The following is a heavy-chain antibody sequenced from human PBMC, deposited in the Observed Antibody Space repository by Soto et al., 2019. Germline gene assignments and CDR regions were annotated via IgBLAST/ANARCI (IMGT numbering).Heavy chain of an antibody. CDR1: GDTFTTHT. V-gene: IGHV1-69*02. CDR3: ARHQYCHVPTCFGYPDM. Sequence: QVQLLQSGAEVKKPGSSVRVSCHASGDTFTTHTITWVRQAPGQGLEWVGRIIPLLCLTDYAQKFQGRGVPTADTSTSPTYMVLRRLTFEDTALYYCARHQYCHVPTCFGYPDMWGTATSVTVSS. D-gene: IGHD3-22*01. J-gene: IGHJ6*03. CDR2: IIPLLCLT.